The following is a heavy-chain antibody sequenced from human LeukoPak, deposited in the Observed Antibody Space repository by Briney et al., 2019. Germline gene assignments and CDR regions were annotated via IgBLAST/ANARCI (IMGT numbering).Heavy chain of an antibody. CDR2: IYYSGST. CDR3: ATQEDYYGSGRGLSWFDP. D-gene: IGHD3-10*01. V-gene: IGHV4-59*06. Sequence: SETLSLTCTVSGGSISSHYWSWLRQPPGKGLEWIGYIYYSGSTYYNPSLKSRVTISVDTSKNQFSLKLSSVTAADTAVYYCATQEDYYGSGRGLSWFDPWGQGTLVTVSS. CDR1: GGSISSHY. J-gene: IGHJ5*02.